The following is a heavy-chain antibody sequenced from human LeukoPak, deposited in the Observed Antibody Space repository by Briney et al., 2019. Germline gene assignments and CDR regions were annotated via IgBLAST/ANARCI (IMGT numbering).Heavy chain of an antibody. V-gene: IGHV4-39*07. CDR2: IYYSGST. D-gene: IGHD2-2*01. CDR1: GGSISSSSYY. J-gene: IGHJ6*03. Sequence: PSETLSLTCTVSGGSISSSSYYWGWIRQPPGKGLEWIGSIYYSGSTYYNPSLKSRVTISVDTSKNQFSLKLSSVTAADTAVYYCARETRTIRYYYYMDVWGKGTTVTVSS. CDR3: ARETRTIRYYYYMDV.